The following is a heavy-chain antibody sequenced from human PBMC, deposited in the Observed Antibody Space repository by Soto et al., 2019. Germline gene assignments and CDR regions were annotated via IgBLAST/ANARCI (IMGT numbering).Heavy chain of an antibody. CDR3: ARDRENYDSSGFYGVDV. J-gene: IGHJ6*02. Sequence: PGGSLRLSCAASGFTFSIYWMYWVRQAPGKGLVWVSRINPDGSSTTSADSVKGRFTISRDNAKNMLYLQMNSLRAEDTAVYYCARDRENYDSSGFYGVDVWGQGTTVTVSS. CDR2: INPDGSST. D-gene: IGHD3-22*01. CDR1: GFTFSIYW. V-gene: IGHV3-74*01.